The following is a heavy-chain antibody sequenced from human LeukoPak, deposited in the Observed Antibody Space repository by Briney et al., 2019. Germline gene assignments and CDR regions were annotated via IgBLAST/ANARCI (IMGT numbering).Heavy chain of an antibody. D-gene: IGHD6-13*01. V-gene: IGHV3-9*01. CDR1: GFTFDDYA. J-gene: IGHJ4*02. CDR3: AKAGYSTDGVFDY. CDR2: ISWNSGSI. Sequence: GGSLRLSCAASGFTFDDYAMHWVRQAPGKGLEWVSGISWNSGSIGYADSVKGRFTISRDNAKNSLYLQMNSLRAEDTALYYCAKAGYSTDGVFDYWGQGTLVTVSS.